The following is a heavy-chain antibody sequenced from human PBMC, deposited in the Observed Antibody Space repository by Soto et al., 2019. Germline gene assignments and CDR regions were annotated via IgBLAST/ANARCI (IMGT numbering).Heavy chain of an antibody. CDR1: GGTFSSYA. V-gene: IGHV1-69*01. CDR2: IIPIFGTA. CDR3: GRGREGGGYCSSTSCYAGLDY. J-gene: IGHJ4*02. D-gene: IGHD2-2*01. Sequence: QVQLVQSGAEVKKPGSSVKVSCKASGGTFSSYAISWVRQAPGQGLEWMGGIIPIFGTANYAQKFQGRVTDAADESTSPDYRGLSSLRTEETAVYYCGRGREGGGYCSSTSCYAGLDYWGQGTLVTVSS.